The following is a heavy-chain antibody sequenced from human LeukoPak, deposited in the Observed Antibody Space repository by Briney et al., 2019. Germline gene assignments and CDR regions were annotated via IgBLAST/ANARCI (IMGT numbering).Heavy chain of an antibody. CDR3: ARSIAAAGRYYYYYMDV. V-gene: IGHV1-69*01. Sequence: GSSVKVSCKASGGTFSSYAISWVRQAPGQGLEWMGGIIPIFGTANYAQKFQGRVTITADESASTAYMELSSLRSEDTAVYYCARSIAAAGRYYYYYMDVWGKGTTVTVSS. CDR1: GGTFSSYA. CDR2: IIPIFGTA. D-gene: IGHD6-13*01. J-gene: IGHJ6*03.